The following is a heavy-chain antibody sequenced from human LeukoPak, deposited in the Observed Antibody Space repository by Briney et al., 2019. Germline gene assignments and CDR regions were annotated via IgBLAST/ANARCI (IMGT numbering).Heavy chain of an antibody. CDR2: IYTSGST. D-gene: IGHD3-22*01. J-gene: IGHJ4*02. V-gene: IGHV4-4*07. Sequence: SETLSLTCTVSGGSISSYYWSWIRQPAGKGLEWIGRIYTSGSTNYNPSLKSRVTMSVDTSKNQFSLNLNSVTAADTAVYFCARDEGSAYLFDYWGQGTLVTVSS. CDR1: GGSISSYY. CDR3: ARDEGSAYLFDY.